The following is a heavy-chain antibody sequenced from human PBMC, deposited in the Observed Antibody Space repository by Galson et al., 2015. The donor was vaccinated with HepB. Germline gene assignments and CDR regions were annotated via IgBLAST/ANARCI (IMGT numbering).Heavy chain of an antibody. CDR2: IGGTGRDT. V-gene: IGHV3-23*01. CDR3: ATEVLYGSGSYDS. CDR1: GFPFRSYA. J-gene: IGHJ4*02. Sequence: SLRLSCAVSGFPFRSYAMSWVRQAQGKGLEWVSAIGGTGRDTYYADSVKGRFTTSRDSSKNTLYLQMNSMSADDTAVYYCATEVLYGSGSYDSGGQGTLVTVSS. D-gene: IGHD3-10*01.